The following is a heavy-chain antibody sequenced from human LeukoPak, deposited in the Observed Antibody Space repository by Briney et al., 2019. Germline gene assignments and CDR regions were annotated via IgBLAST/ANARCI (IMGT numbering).Heavy chain of an antibody. D-gene: IGHD5-24*01. V-gene: IGHV1-2*02. Sequence: ASVKVSCKASGYTFTGYYMHWVRQAPGQGLEWMGWINPNSGGTNYAQKFQGRVTMTRDTSISTAYMELSRLRSDDTAVYYCASSGRDGYNSYAFDIWGQGTMVAVSS. CDR3: ASSGRDGYNSYAFDI. CDR2: INPNSGGT. CDR1: GYTFTGYY. J-gene: IGHJ3*02.